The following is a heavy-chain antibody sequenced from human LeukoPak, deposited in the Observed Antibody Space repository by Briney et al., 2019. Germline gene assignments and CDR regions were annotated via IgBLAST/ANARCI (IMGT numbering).Heavy chain of an antibody. CDR2: ISSSSSYI. Sequence: GGSLRLSCVASGFTFSSYSMNWVRQAPGKGLEWVSSISSSSSYIYYADSVKGRFTISRDNAKNSLYLQMNSLRAEDTAVYYCARDEGRDNHYYPRDAFDIWGQGTMVTVSS. D-gene: IGHD1-26*01. V-gene: IGHV3-21*01. CDR1: GFTFSSYS. CDR3: ARDEGRDNHYYPRDAFDI. J-gene: IGHJ3*02.